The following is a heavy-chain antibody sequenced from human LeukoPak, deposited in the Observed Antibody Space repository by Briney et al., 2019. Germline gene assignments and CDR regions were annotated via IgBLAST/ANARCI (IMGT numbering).Heavy chain of an antibody. CDR1: GFTFSNYP. V-gene: IGHV3-30-3*01. CDR2: ISSDGSTK. J-gene: IGHJ4*02. CDR3: ARVLSRDFGSGSVSLRY. D-gene: IGHD3-10*01. Sequence: GRSLRLSCAASGFTFSNYPMHWVRRAPGKGLEWVAFISSDGSTKYYADSVKGRFTISRDNSKNTLYPQMNSVRAEDTAVYYCARVLSRDFGSGSVSLRYWSQGTLVTVSS.